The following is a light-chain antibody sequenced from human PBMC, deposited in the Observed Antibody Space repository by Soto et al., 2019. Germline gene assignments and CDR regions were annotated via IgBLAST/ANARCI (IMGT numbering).Light chain of an antibody. CDR3: FSYAGRYTFV. CDR2: DVR. Sequence: QSALTQPRSVSGSPGQSVTISCTGTSSDVGGYSDVSWYQQHPGKAPKLMIYDVRTRPSGIPDRFSGSKSGNTASLTISGLQAEDEADYYCFSYAGRYTFVFGTGTKLTVL. CDR1: SSDVGGYSD. J-gene: IGLJ1*01. V-gene: IGLV2-11*01.